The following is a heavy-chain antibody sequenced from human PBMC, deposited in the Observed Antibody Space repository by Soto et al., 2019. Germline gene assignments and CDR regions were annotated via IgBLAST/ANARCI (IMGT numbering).Heavy chain of an antibody. D-gene: IGHD3-22*01. CDR1: GCSISSYY. CDR2: IYYSGST. V-gene: IGHV4-59*08. J-gene: IGHJ6*02. Sequence: SETLSLTCTVSGCSISSYYWSWIRQPPGKGLEWIGYIYYSGSTNYNPSLKSRVTISVDTSKNQFSLKLSSVTAADTAVYYCARRLYYDSSGFEGGGMDVWGQGTTVTVSS. CDR3: ARRLYYDSSGFEGGGMDV.